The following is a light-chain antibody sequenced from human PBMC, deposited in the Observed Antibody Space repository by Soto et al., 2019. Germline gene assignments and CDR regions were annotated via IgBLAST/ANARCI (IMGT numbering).Light chain of an antibody. V-gene: IGKV3-20*01. CDR3: QQYGSSPLMYT. CDR1: QSVSSTY. Sequence: EIVLTQSPGTLSLSPGERATLSCRASQSVSSTYLAWYQHKPGQAPRLLIYGASSRATGIPDRFSGSGSGTDFTITISRLAPEDFAVYYCQQYGSSPLMYTFGQGTKLEIK. CDR2: GAS. J-gene: IGKJ2*01.